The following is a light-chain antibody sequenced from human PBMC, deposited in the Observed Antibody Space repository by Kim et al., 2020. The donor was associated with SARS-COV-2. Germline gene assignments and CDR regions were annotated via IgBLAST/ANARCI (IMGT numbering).Light chain of an antibody. CDR1: QSVSSSY. CDR2: GAS. Sequence: SPGESAPPSCRASQSVSSSYLAWYQQKPGQAPRLLIYGASSRATGIPDRFSGSGSGIDFTLTISRLEPEDFAVYYCQQYGSSPPTFGQGTKVDIK. V-gene: IGKV3-20*01. J-gene: IGKJ1*01. CDR3: QQYGSSPPT.